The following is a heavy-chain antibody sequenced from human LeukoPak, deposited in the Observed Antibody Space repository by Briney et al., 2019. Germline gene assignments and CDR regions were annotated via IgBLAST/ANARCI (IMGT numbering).Heavy chain of an antibody. Sequence: GGSLRLSCAASGFAVSSNYMSWVRQAPGKGLEWVSLIYSGGSAYYADSVKGRFTISIDNSKNTLYLQMNSLRAEDTVVYYCARDLAASGWYGGLDQWGQGTLVTVSS. J-gene: IGHJ5*02. CDR2: IYSGGSA. CDR3: ARDLAASGWYGGLDQ. V-gene: IGHV3-53*01. D-gene: IGHD6-19*01. CDR1: GFAVSSNY.